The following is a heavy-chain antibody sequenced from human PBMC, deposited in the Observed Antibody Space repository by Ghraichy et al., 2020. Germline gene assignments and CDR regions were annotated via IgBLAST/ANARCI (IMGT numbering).Heavy chain of an antibody. CDR2: INTDGTST. D-gene: IGHD2-2*02. V-gene: IGHV3-74*01. J-gene: IGHJ6*02. Sequence: SCAASGFNFRNYWMNWVRLAPGKVLVWVSHINTDGTSTSYADFVKGRFTISRDNAKNTLYLQMNSLRAEDTAVYYCARRIAVVPGVIVGMDVWGQGTTVTVSS. CDR3: ARRIAVVPGVIVGMDV. CDR1: GFNFRNYW.